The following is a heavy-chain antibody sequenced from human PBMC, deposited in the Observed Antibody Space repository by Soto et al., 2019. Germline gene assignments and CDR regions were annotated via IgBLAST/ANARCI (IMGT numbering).Heavy chain of an antibody. J-gene: IGHJ5*01. Sequence: GGSLRLSCAASGFTFSSYSMSWVRQTPGKGLEWDSTLSGSGGTTYYADAVRGQFTISRDNAKSTLYLQRNSRRAEAAALFYGAKDQGTYGPNGIDSWGRGTLVPVSS. D-gene: IGHD2-8*01. CDR3: AKDQGTYGPNGIDS. CDR2: LSGSGGTT. CDR1: GFTFSSYS. V-gene: IGHV3-23*01.